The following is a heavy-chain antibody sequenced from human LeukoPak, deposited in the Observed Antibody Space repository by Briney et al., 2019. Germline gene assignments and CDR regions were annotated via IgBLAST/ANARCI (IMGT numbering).Heavy chain of an antibody. CDR1: GYTFTSYG. CDR2: IGAYNGNT. CDR3: ARVGVEAGNSYYYMDV. D-gene: IGHD1-1*01. Sequence: ASVKVSCKASGYTFTSYGISWVRQATGQGLEWMGWIGAYNGNTNYAQKLQGRVTMTTDTSTSTAYMELRSLGSEDTAVYYCARVGVEAGNSYYYMDVWGKGTTVTVSS. V-gene: IGHV1-18*01. J-gene: IGHJ6*03.